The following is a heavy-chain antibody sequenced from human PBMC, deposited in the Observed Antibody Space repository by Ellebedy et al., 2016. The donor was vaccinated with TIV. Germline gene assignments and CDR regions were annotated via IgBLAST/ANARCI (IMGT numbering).Heavy chain of an antibody. CDR2: MNPNSGNT. J-gene: IGHJ6*02. CDR1: GYTFTSYD. D-gene: IGHD3-16*02. Sequence: AASVNVSCKASGYTFTSYDINWVRQATGQGLEWMGWMNPNSGNTEYAQKFQGRVTMTRNTSITTAFMELSSLRSEDTAVYYCARGPFMITFGGVIMDVWGQGTTVTVSS. CDR3: ARGPFMITFGGVIMDV. V-gene: IGHV1-8*01.